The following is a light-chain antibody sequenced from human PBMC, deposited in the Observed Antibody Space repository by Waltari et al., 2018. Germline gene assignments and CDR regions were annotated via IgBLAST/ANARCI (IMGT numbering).Light chain of an antibody. J-gene: IGKJ1*01. CDR2: GAS. CDR1: QSVSSN. V-gene: IGKV3-15*01. Sequence: EIVMTQSPATLSVSPGERATLSCRASQSVSSNLAWYQQKPGQAPRLLMYGASTRATGIPARFSGSGSGTDFTLTISSLQSEDFALYYCQQYNNWPRTFGQGTKVEIK. CDR3: QQYNNWPRT.